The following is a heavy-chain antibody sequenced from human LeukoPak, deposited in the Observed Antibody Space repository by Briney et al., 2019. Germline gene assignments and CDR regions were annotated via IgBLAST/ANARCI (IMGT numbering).Heavy chain of an antibody. CDR3: AGFSGSYGGFDY. CDR2: IYYSGST. V-gene: IGHV4-59*01. Sequence: SETLSLTCTVSGGSISSYYWSWIRQPPGKGLEWIGYIYYSGSTNYNPSLKSRVTISVDTSKNQFSLKLSSVTAADTAVYYCAGFSGSYGGFDYWGQGTLVTVSS. J-gene: IGHJ4*02. D-gene: IGHD1-26*01. CDR1: GGSISSYY.